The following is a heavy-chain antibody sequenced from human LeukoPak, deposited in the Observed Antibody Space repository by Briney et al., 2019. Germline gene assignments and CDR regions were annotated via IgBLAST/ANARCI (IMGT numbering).Heavy chain of an antibody. CDR2: ISYDGSNK. J-gene: IGHJ4*02. CDR3: AKDQQQGLQWLTTFDY. Sequence: GGSLRLSCAASGFTFSSYGMHWVRQAPGKGLEWGAVISYDGSNKYYADSVKGRFTISRDNSKNTLYLQMNSLRAEDTAVYYCAKDQQQGLQWLTTFDYWGQGTLVTVSS. D-gene: IGHD6-19*01. CDR1: GFTFSSYG. V-gene: IGHV3-30*18.